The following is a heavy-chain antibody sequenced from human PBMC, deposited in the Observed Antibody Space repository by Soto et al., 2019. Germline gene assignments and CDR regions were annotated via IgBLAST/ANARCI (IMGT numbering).Heavy chain of an antibody. CDR2: INHSGHT. V-gene: IGHV4-34*01. J-gene: IGHJ4*02. Sequence: QVQLQQWGAGLLKPSETLSLTCAVYGGSFSVYYWSWIRQPPGKGLEWIGEINHSGHTNYNPSLKSRGTISVDASKNHFSLKLTSVTAADTAVYYCARSGHLFDYWGQGTQVTVSS. CDR1: GGSFSVYY. CDR3: ARSGHLFDY. D-gene: IGHD3-10*01.